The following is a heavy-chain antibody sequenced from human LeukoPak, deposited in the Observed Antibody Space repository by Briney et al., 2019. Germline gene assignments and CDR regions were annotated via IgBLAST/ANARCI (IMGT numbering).Heavy chain of an antibody. V-gene: IGHV4-59*01. CDR3: ATRYNWNDVYAFDI. CDR1: GGSISSYY. CDR2: IYYSGGT. D-gene: IGHD1-1*01. J-gene: IGHJ3*02. Sequence: PSETLSLTCTVSGGSISSYYWSWIRQPPGKGLEWIGYIYYSGGTNYNPSLKSRVTISVDTSKNQFSLKLSSVTAADTAVYYCATRYNWNDVYAFDIWGQGTMVTVSS.